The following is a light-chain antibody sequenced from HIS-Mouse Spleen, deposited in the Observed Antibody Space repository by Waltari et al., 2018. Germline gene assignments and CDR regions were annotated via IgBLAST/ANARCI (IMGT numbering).Light chain of an antibody. CDR1: SSDVGGYNY. J-gene: IGLJ2*01. CDR2: DVS. CDR3: SSYTSSSFNVV. V-gene: IGLV2-14*03. Sequence: QSALTQHASVSGSPGQSITISCTGTSSDVGGYNYVSWYQQHPGKAPKLMIYDVSNRPSGVSKRFSGSKSGNTASLTISGLQAEDEADYYCSSYTSSSFNVVFGGGTKLTVL.